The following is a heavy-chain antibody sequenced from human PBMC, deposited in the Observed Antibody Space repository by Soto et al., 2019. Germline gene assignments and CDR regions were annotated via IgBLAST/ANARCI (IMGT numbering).Heavy chain of an antibody. J-gene: IGHJ4*02. Sequence: QVQLMQSGGEVKQPGASVKVSCRASAYRFTIYGITWVRQAPGQGPEWMGWIRTSNGETRYAQNFQGRVTMTRDTSTNTVFMVLERLRSDDAAVYYCAPALGTSGWFDYWGQGTLLSVSS. CDR2: IRTSNGET. V-gene: IGHV1-18*01. CDR3: APALGTSGWFDY. D-gene: IGHD6-25*01. CDR1: AYRFTIYG.